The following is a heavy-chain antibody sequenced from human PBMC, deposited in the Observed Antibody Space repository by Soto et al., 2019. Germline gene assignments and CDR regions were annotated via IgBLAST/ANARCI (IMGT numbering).Heavy chain of an antibody. CDR3: ARDIGGPFPSIMDD. J-gene: IGHJ6*02. CDR1: GFNFTRNA. V-gene: IGHV3-64*07. D-gene: IGHD1-26*01. Sequence: EVQMVESGGGLVQPGGSLRLSCAASGFNFTRNAMHWVRQAPGKGLEFVSAITTVGISTFYADSVKGRFTISRDNSKNTLYLQMGSLRAEDTGVYYCARDIGGPFPSIMDDWGQGTTVTVSS. CDR2: ITTVGIST.